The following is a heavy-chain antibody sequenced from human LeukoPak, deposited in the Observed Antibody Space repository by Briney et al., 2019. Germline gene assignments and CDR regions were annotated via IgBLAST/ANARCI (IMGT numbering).Heavy chain of an antibody. CDR1: GFTFGSSL. D-gene: IGHD4-17*01. CDR3: ARGGSGAYFDY. J-gene: IGHJ4*02. Sequence: GGSLRLSCAASGFTFGSSLMFWVRQAPGKGLVWVPRTNSDGSTTSYADSVKGRFTISRDNAKNTLYLQMNSLRAEDTAVYYCARGGSGAYFDYWGQGTLVTVSS. V-gene: IGHV3-74*01. CDR2: TNSDGSTT.